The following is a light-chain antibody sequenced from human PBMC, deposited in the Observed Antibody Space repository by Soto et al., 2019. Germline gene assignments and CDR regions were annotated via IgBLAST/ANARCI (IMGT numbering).Light chain of an antibody. CDR1: SSVVGSYNL. Sequence: QSALTQPASVSGSPGQSITISCTGTSSVVGSYNLVSWYQQHPGKAPKVMIYEVSKRPSGVPNRFSGSKSGNTASLTISGLQAEDEADYYCCSYAGSSTYVFGTGTKVTVL. CDR2: EVS. CDR3: CSYAGSSTYV. J-gene: IGLJ1*01. V-gene: IGLV2-23*02.